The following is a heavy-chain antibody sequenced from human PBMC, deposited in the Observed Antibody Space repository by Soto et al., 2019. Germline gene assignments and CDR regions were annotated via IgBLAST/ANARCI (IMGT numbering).Heavy chain of an antibody. CDR2: ILYDGSNT. Sequence: GGSLRLSCEASGFTFSNYGMHWVRQAPGKGLEWVAAILYDGSNTYYADSVKGRFTISRDNSKNTLYLEMNSLRPEDTAVYHCAKSRDGYSFYYFYGLDVWGQGTTVTVSS. D-gene: IGHD4-4*01. V-gene: IGHV3-30*18. CDR3: AKSRDGYSFYYFYGLDV. J-gene: IGHJ6*02. CDR1: GFTFSNYG.